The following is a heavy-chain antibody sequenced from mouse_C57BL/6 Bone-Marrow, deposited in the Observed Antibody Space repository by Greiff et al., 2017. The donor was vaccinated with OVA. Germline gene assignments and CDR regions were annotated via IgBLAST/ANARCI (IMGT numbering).Heavy chain of an antibody. Sequence: DVKLVESGGGLVKPGGSLKLSCAASGFTFSDYGMHWVRQAPEKGLEWVAYISSGSSTIYYADTVKGRFTISRDNAKNTLFLQMTSLSSEYTAMYYCARPLYYGSSYDYFDYWGQGTTLTVSS. V-gene: IGHV5-17*01. J-gene: IGHJ2*01. CDR3: ARPLYYGSSYDYFDY. D-gene: IGHD1-1*01. CDR2: ISSGSSTI. CDR1: GFTFSDYG.